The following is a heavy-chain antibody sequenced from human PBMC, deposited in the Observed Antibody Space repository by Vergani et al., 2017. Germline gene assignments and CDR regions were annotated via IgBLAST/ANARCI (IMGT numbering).Heavy chain of an antibody. Sequence: EVQLVESGGGLVQRGGSRRFSCATFGSTFSSYWMHWARNPPGRGLVWVPCLNSEGSSKSDADPVKGRLTISRDNAKNTLYLQMNSLRAEDTAVYYCSRDLLPNYDFWSGYSHAYYYYYGMDVWGQGTTVIVSS. CDR1: GSTFSSYW. CDR2: LNSEGSSK. D-gene: IGHD3-3*01. J-gene: IGHJ6*02. CDR3: SRDLLPNYDFWSGYSHAYYYYYGMDV. V-gene: IGHV3-74*01.